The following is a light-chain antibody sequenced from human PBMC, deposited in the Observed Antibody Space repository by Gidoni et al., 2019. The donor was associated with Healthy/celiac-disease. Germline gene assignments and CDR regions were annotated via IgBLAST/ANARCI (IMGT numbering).Light chain of an antibody. Sequence: AIRMTQSPSSFSASKGDSVTITCRAIQGIISYLAWYQQKPRKAPNLLIYAASTFQGGLPSIFSSSGAVTDFPLTISFLQYDYFTTYYCQQYYYYPRFGQGTKLEIK. CDR1: QGIISY. CDR2: AAS. CDR3: QQYYYYPR. V-gene: IGKV1-8*01. J-gene: IGKJ2*01.